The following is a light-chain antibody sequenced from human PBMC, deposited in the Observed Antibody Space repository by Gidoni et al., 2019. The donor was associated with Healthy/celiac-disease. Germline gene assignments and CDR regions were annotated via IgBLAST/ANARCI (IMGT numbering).Light chain of an antibody. V-gene: IGKV3-11*01. CDR1: QSVSSY. CDR2: DAS. CDR3: QQRSNWLYT. Sequence: EVVFNQSPATLSLSPGERATLSCRASQSVSSYLAWYQQKPGQAPRLLIYDASNRATGIPARFSGSGSGTDFTLTISSLEPEDFAVYYCQQRSNWLYTFGQGTKLEIK. J-gene: IGKJ2*01.